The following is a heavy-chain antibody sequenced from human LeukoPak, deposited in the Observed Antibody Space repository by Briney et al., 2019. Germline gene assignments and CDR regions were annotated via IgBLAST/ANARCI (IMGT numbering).Heavy chain of an antibody. Sequence: PSETLSLTCTVSGGSIISYYWGWIRQTPGKGLEWIGSIDYSGSTYYNPSLKSRVTISVDTSKNQFSLRLSSVTAADAAVYYCAKNFGYSNSYFDYWGQGTLVTVSS. J-gene: IGHJ4*02. D-gene: IGHD4-11*01. CDR3: AKNFGYSNSYFDY. CDR2: IDYSGST. V-gene: IGHV4-39*01. CDR1: GGSIISYY.